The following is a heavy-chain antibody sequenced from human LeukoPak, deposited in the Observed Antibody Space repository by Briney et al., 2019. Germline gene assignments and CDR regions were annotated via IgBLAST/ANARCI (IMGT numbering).Heavy chain of an antibody. V-gene: IGHV3-48*03. CDR3: ARDARGATDY. Sequence: GGSLRLSFAAPGFTFSNYEMNWVRQAPGKGLEWVSYISSSGGTTYYADSVKGRFTISRDTAKNSLYLQMNSLRAEDTAVYYCARDARGATDYWGRGTLVTVSS. CDR2: ISSSGGTT. J-gene: IGHJ4*02. CDR1: GFTFSNYE. D-gene: IGHD1-26*01.